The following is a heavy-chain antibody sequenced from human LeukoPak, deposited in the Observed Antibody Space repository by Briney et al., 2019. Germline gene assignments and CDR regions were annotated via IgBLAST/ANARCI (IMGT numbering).Heavy chain of an antibody. J-gene: IGHJ1*01. CDR1: GFIFRNHW. CDR3: ARDYGDYVQYFHH. D-gene: IGHD4-17*01. CDR2: IEQGGSEK. Sequence: SGGSLRLSCAASGFIFRNHWMSWVRQAPGKGLEWVANIEQGGSEKNYLDSVKGRFTISRDNAKSSLYLQMNSLRAEDTAVYYCARDYGDYVQYFHHWGQGSLVTVSS. V-gene: IGHV3-7*01.